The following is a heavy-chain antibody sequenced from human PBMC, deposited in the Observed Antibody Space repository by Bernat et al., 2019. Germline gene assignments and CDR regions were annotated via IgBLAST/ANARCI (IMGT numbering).Heavy chain of an antibody. CDR3: VKPWEIVVHAFDS. Sequence: EVQLLESGGGLVQPGGSLRLSCAASGFTFSSYAMSWVRQAPGKGLEWVSAISGSGGSTYYADSVKGRFTISRDNSKNTLYLQMNSLRAEDTAVYYCVKPWEIVVHAFDSWGQGTMVTVSS. V-gene: IGHV3-23*01. J-gene: IGHJ3*02. CDR2: ISGSGGST. D-gene: IGHD3-22*01. CDR1: GFTFSSYA.